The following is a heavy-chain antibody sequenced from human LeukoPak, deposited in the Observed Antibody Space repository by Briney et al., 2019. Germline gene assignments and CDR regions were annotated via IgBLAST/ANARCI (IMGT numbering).Heavy chain of an antibody. V-gene: IGHV3-7*01. Sequence: PGGSLRLSCAASVFTFSSYGMHWVRQAPGKGLEWVANMKQDGSETYYVDSVKGRFTISRDNAKNSLYLQMNSLRAEDTAVYYCARDKIVGATHFDYWGQGALVTVSS. D-gene: IGHD1-26*01. J-gene: IGHJ4*02. CDR3: ARDKIVGATHFDY. CDR1: VFTFSSYG. CDR2: MKQDGSET.